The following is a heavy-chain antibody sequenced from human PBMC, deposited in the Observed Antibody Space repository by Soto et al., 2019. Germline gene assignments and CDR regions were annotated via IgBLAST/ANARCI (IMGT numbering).Heavy chain of an antibody. CDR1: GGSFSGYY. J-gene: IGHJ4*02. D-gene: IGHD3-10*02. V-gene: IGHV4-34*01. CDR2: INHSGST. Sequence: QVQLQQWGAGLLKPSETLSLTCAVYGGSFSGYYWSWIRQPPGKGLEWIGEINHSGSTNYNPSLKSRVTISVDPSKNQFSLKLSSVTAADTAVYYCARGHYVSYWGQGTLVTVSS. CDR3: ARGHYVSY.